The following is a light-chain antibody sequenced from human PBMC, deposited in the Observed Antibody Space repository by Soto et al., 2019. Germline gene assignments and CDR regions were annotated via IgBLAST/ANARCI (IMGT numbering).Light chain of an antibody. Sequence: QSALTQPASVSGSPGQSITISCTGTSSDVGDYNYVSWYQQHPDKAPKLMIYDVSNRPSGVSNRFSGSKSGNTASLTISGLQAEEEADYYCSSYTSSSTYVFGTGTKLTVL. CDR3: SSYTSSSTYV. CDR1: SSDVGDYNY. J-gene: IGLJ1*01. V-gene: IGLV2-14*01. CDR2: DVS.